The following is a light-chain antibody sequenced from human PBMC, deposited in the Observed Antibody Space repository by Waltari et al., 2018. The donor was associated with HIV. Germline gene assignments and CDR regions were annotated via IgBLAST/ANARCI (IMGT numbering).Light chain of an antibody. CDR3: QRTCSAPFT. CDR2: GAP. Sequence: DIQLTQSPSSLSASVGDRVTITCRVSQGITSYLGWYRQKPGKVPNLLIHGAPNLQSGVPSRFSGSESGTDFTLTISRLQPEHVATYSGQRTCSAPFTFGPGTEVDIK. V-gene: IGKV1-27*01. J-gene: IGKJ3*01. CDR1: QGITSY.